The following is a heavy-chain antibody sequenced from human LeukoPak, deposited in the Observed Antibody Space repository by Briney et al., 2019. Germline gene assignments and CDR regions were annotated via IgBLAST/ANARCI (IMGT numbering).Heavy chain of an antibody. CDR1: GYSISSGYY. Sequence: SETLSLTCTVSGYSISSGYYWGRIRQSPGKGLEWIGSIDHSGGSYYNPSLKSRVTMSVDTSKNQFSLNLSSVTAADTAVYYCARGPPRYTSYWGQGALVIVSS. CDR2: IDHSGGS. CDR3: ARGPPRYTSY. J-gene: IGHJ4*02. V-gene: IGHV4-38-2*02. D-gene: IGHD5-18*01.